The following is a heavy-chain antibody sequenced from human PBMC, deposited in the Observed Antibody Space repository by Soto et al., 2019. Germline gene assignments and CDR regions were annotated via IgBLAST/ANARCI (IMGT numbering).Heavy chain of an antibody. V-gene: IGHV4-39*02. Sequence: QLQLQESGPGLVKPSETLSLTCTVSGGSISSSSYYWGWIRQPPGKGLEWIGSIYYSGSTYYNPSLQSRAPXSXDXXKNQFSLKLSSVTAADTAVYYCARDRGYGLYSFDYWGQGTLVTVSS. CDR2: IYYSGST. J-gene: IGHJ4*02. CDR1: GGSISSSSYY. D-gene: IGHD5-18*01. CDR3: ARDRGYGLYSFDY.